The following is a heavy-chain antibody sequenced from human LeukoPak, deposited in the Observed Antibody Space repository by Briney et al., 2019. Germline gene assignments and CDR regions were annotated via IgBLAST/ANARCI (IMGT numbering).Heavy chain of an antibody. CDR2: INPNSGGT. V-gene: IGHV1-2*06. Sequence: ASVKVSCKASGYTFTGYYMHWVRQAPGQGLEWMGRINPNSGGTNYAQKFQGRVTMTRDTSTSTAYMELSRLRSDDTAVYYCARGDSSGYSDAFDIWGQGTMVTVSS. CDR1: GYTFTGYY. CDR3: ARGDSSGYSDAFDI. J-gene: IGHJ3*02. D-gene: IGHD3-22*01.